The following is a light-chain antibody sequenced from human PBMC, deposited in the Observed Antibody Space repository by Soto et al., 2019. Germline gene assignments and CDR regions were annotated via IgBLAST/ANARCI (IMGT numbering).Light chain of an antibody. J-gene: IGKJ4*01. CDR2: DAS. CDR1: QSVSNY. CDR3: QQRSNWPLLT. Sequence: EIVLTQSPATLSLSPGERATLSCRASQSVSNYLAWYQQKPGQAPRLLIYDASNRATGIPARFSGSGSVTDFTLTISSLEPEDFAVYYCQQRSNWPLLTFGGGTKVIIK. V-gene: IGKV3-11*01.